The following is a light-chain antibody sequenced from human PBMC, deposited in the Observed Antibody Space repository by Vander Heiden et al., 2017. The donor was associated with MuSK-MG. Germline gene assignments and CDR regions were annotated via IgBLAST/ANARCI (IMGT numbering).Light chain of an antibody. CDR2: WAS. J-gene: IGKJ4*01. V-gene: IGKV4-1*01. Sequence: DIVMTQSPDSPAVSLGERATINCKSSQSVLYSSNNKNYLAWYQQKPGQPPKLLIYWASTRESGVPDRFSGSGSGTDFTLTISSLQAEDVAVYYCQQYYSTPGLTFGGGTKVEIK. CDR1: QSVLYSSNNKNY. CDR3: QQYYSTPGLT.